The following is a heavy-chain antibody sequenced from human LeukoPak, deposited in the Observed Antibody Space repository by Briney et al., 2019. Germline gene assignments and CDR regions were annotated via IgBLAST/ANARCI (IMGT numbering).Heavy chain of an antibody. D-gene: IGHD6-13*01. CDR1: GGSISSYY. Sequence: PSETLSLTCTVSGGSISSYYWSWIRQPPGKGLEWIGYIYYSGSTNYNPSLKSRVAISVDTSKNQFSLKLSSVTAADTAVYYCARGLWIAAAGTSRAYYYYYYMDVWGKGTTVTVSS. J-gene: IGHJ6*03. CDR2: IYYSGST. CDR3: ARGLWIAAAGTSRAYYYYYYMDV. V-gene: IGHV4-59*01.